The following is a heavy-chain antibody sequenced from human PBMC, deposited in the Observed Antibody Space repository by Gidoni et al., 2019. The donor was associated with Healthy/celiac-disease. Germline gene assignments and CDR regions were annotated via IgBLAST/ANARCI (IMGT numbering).Heavy chain of an antibody. V-gene: IGHV3-9*01. CDR1: GFTFDDYA. J-gene: IGHJ4*02. Sequence: EVQLVESGGGLVQPGRSLRLSCAASGFTFDDYAMHWVRQAQGKGLEWFSGISWNSGSIGYADSVKGRFTISRDNAKNSLYLQMNSLRAEDTALYYCAKDIFSGPRSGSHFDYWGQGTLVTVSS. CDR3: AKDIFSGPRSGSHFDY. CDR2: ISWNSGSI. D-gene: IGHD1-26*01.